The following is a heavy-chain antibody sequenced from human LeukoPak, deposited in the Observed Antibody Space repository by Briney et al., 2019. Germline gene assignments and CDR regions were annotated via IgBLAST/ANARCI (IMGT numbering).Heavy chain of an antibody. J-gene: IGHJ4*02. D-gene: IGHD6-13*01. CDR2: IKSETDGGTT. Sequence: GGSLRLSCAASGFIFSNAWMGWVRQAPGKGLEWVGLIKSETDGGTTDYAAPVKGRFTISRDDSKNTLYLQMNSLRTEDTAVYYCTTEGDDIAEAWFDYWGQGTLVTVSS. CDR1: GFIFSNAW. CDR3: TTEGDDIAEAWFDY. V-gene: IGHV3-15*01.